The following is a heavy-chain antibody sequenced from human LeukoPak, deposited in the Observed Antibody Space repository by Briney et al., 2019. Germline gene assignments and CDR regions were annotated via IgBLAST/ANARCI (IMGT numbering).Heavy chain of an antibody. D-gene: IGHD3-3*01. J-gene: IGHJ4*02. CDR1: GYTVTGYY. CDR2: INPNSGGT. Sequence: ASVKVSCKASGYTVTGYYMHWVRQAPGQGLEWMGWINPNSGGTNYAQKFQGRVTMTRDTSISTAYMELSRRRSDDTAVYYCARDLNSINFWSGYFANWGQGTLVTVSS. CDR3: ARDLNSINFWSGYFAN. V-gene: IGHV1-2*02.